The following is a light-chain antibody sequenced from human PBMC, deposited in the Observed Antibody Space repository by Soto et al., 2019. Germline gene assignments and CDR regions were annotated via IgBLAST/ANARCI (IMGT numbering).Light chain of an antibody. J-gene: IGKJ2*01. CDR3: QQQGT. V-gene: IGKV3-20*01. Sequence: EIVLTQSPGTLSLSPGERATLYCRASEFLSSSYLVWYQQKPGQAPRLLIYAASRRATGIPDRFSGSGSAIEYTLTINTLEPEDFAVYYCQQQGTFGQGTKLEIK. CDR1: EFLSSSY. CDR2: AAS.